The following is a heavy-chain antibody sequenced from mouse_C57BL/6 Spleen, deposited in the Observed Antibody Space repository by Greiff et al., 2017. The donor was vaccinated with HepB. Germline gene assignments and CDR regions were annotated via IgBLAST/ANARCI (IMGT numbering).Heavy chain of an antibody. CDR3: ARPFTPVVATPFAY. J-gene: IGHJ3*01. V-gene: IGHV5-12*01. CDR1: GFTFSDYY. CDR2: ISNGGGST. D-gene: IGHD1-1*01. Sequence: EVKLVESGGGLVQPGGSLKLSCAASGFTFSDYYMYWVRQTPEKRLEWVAYISNGGGSTYYPDTVKGRFTISRDNAKNTLYLQMSRLKSEDTAMYYCARPFTPVVATPFAYWGQGTLVTVSA.